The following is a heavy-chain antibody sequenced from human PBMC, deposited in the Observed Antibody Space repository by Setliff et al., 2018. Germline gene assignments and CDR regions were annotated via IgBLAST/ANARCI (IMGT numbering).Heavy chain of an antibody. V-gene: IGHV4-61*10. J-gene: IGHJ4*02. CDR1: GDSISTGINY. CDR3: ARQPSSGAYYNPRPYYFDY. CDR2: IDRSGNT. Sequence: SETLSLTCTVSGDSISTGINYWSWIRQPAGKGLEWIGHIDRSGNTNFNPSLKSRVTISGDRSKNQFSLNLRSVTAADTAVYFCARQPSSGAYYNPRPYYFDYWGQGTLVTVSS. D-gene: IGHD3-10*01.